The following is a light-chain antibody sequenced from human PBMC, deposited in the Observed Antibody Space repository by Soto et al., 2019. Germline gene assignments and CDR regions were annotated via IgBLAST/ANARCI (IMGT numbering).Light chain of an antibody. J-gene: IGKJ4*01. Sequence: EIVLTQSPATLSLSPGERATLSCRASQSVSSYLAWYQQKPGQAPRLLIYDASNRATGIPARFSGSGSGTDFALTISSLEPEDFAVYYGPQSSNWPSLTFGGGTKVEIK. V-gene: IGKV3-11*01. CDR2: DAS. CDR3: PQSSNWPSLT. CDR1: QSVSSY.